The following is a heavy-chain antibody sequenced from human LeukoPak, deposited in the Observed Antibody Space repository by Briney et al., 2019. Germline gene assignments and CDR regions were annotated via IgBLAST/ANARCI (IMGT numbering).Heavy chain of an antibody. CDR1: GLPFSHSG. V-gene: IGHV3-30*02. J-gene: IGHJ4*02. Sequence: GGSLRLSCAASGLPFSHSGMHWVRQAPGKGLEWVAFIRYDGSNKYYADSVKGRFTISRDNSKDALYLQMNSLRGEDTAVYYCFGITVTDVPYWGQGTLVTVSS. CDR2: IRYDGSNK. CDR3: FGITVTDVPY. D-gene: IGHD1-7*01.